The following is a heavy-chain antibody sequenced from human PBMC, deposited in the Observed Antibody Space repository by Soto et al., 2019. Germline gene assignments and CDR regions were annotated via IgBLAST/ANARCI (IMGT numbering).Heavy chain of an antibody. J-gene: IGHJ6*02. CDR1: GFYFGSYV. CDR3: AKKAVPDSGIIYYGMDV. D-gene: IGHD3-16*01. V-gene: IGHV3-23*01. Sequence: GGSLRLSCAGTGFYFGSYVIKWVRQAPGKGLEWVSGVSGSEKTTYYTDSVTGRFTISRDNSRNILYLQMSSLRADDSAIYYCAKKAVPDSGIIYYGMDVWGQGTTVTVSS. CDR2: VSGSEKTT.